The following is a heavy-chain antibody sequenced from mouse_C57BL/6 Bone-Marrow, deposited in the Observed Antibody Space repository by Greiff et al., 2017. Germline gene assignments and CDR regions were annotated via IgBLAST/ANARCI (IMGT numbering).Heavy chain of an antibody. CDR2: TWWDDDK. D-gene: IGHD2-14*01. J-gene: IGHJ2*01. CDR1: GFSLSTFGMG. CDR3: ARWRGYPDY. V-gene: IGHV8-8*01. Sequence: QVTLKVSGPGILQPSQTLSLTCSFSGFSLSTFGMGVGWIRPPSGKGLEWLAHTWWDDDKYYNPVLKSRLTISRDTSKNRVLLKIANVDTAGTATYYCARWRGYPDYWGQGTTLTVSS.